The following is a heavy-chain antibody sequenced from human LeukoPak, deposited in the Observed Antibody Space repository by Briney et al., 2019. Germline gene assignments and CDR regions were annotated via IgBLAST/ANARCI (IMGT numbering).Heavy chain of an antibody. Sequence: GASLKISCKGSGSDISIYWIAWVRQLPGKGLEWMGIIYPGDSDTRYSPSFQGQVTISADKSISTAYLQWSSLKASDSAMYYCARHDRGYYFGLDVWGQGTTVTVSS. CDR1: GSDISIYW. J-gene: IGHJ6*02. CDR3: ARHDRGYYFGLDV. V-gene: IGHV5-51*01. CDR2: IYPGDSDT.